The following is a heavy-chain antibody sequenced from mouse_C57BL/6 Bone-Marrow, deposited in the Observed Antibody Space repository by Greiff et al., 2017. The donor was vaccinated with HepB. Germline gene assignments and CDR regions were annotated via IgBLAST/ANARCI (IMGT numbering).Heavy chain of an antibody. Sequence: DVKLVESGGGLVQPGGSLKLSCAASGFTFSDYGMAWVRQAPRKGPEWVAFISNLAYSIYYADTVTGRFTISRENAKNTLYLEMSSLRSEDTAMYYCARLFITTVVATDWYFDVWGTGTTVTVSS. CDR2: ISNLAYSI. J-gene: IGHJ1*03. V-gene: IGHV5-15*01. CDR3: ARLFITTVVATDWYFDV. CDR1: GFTFSDYG. D-gene: IGHD1-1*01.